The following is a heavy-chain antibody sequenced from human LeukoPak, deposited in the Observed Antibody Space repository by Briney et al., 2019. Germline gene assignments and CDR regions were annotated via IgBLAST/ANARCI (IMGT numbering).Heavy chain of an antibody. V-gene: IGHV1-18*01. Sequence: ASVKVSCKASGYTFTSYGISWVRQAPGQGLEWMGWISAYNGNTNCAQKLQGKVTMTTDTSTSTAYMELRSLRADATAVYYCASAEAYYVFWSGYYPGGGLDYWGQGTLVTVSS. CDR1: GYTFTSYG. J-gene: IGHJ4*02. D-gene: IGHD3-3*01. CDR2: ISAYNGNT. CDR3: ASAEAYYVFWSGYYPGGGLDY.